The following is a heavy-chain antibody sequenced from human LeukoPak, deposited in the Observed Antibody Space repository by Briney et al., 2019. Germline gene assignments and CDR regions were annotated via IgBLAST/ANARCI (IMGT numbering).Heavy chain of an antibody. Sequence: PGGSLRLSCAASGFTFSSYWMHWVPHAPGKGLVWVSRVNSDGSSTTYADSVKGRFTISRDNAKNTLYLQMNSLRAEDTAVYYCARGSTQYSSGWYGLDYWGQGTLVTVSS. J-gene: IGHJ4*02. D-gene: IGHD6-19*01. CDR2: VNSDGSST. CDR3: ARGSTQYSSGWYGLDY. CDR1: GFTFSSYW. V-gene: IGHV3-74*01.